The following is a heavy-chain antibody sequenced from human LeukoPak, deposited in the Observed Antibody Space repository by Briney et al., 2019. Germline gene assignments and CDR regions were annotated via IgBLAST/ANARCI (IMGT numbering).Heavy chain of an antibody. CDR2: LIGSGGST. CDR1: GFTSTNYA. J-gene: IGHJ4*02. Sequence: GGSLRLSCAASGFTSTNYAMNWVRQAPGKGLGWVSVLIGSGGSTDYADSVKGRFTISRDTSKNTLFLQMNSLRAEDTAIYYCAKGAYDYIEIGYFDSWGQGTLVTVSS. V-gene: IGHV3-23*01. CDR3: AKGAYDYIEIGYFDS. D-gene: IGHD5-12*01.